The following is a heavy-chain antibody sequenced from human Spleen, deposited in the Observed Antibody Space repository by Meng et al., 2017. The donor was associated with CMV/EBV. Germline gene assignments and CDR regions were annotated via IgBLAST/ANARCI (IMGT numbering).Heavy chain of an antibody. D-gene: IGHD5-24*01. Sequence: VSCKTLGFTVTGYYMHWVRQAPGQGLEWMGWLNPNTGDTKFTQRFQGRVTLTRDPTINTAYMELSRLRFDDTATYYCARDYGYNPDYWGQGTLVTVSS. CDR2: LNPNTGDT. CDR3: ARDYGYNPDY. J-gene: IGHJ4*02. CDR1: GFTVTGYY. V-gene: IGHV1-2*02.